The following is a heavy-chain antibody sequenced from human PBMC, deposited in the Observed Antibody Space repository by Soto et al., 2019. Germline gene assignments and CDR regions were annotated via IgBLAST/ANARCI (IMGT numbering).Heavy chain of an antibody. D-gene: IGHD4-17*01. CDR1: GFTFSSYA. CDR3: AKDLYGDYGRFDY. Sequence: EVQLLESGGGLVQPGGSLRLSCAASGFTFSSYAMSWVRQAPGKGLEWVSATSGSGGSTYYADSVKGRFTISRDNSKNTLYLQMNSLRAEDTAVYYCAKDLYGDYGRFDYWGQGTLVTVSS. CDR2: TSGSGGST. V-gene: IGHV3-23*01. J-gene: IGHJ4*02.